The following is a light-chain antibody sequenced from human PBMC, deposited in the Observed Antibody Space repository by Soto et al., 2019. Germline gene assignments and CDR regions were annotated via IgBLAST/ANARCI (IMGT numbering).Light chain of an antibody. CDR2: AAS. V-gene: IGKV1-27*01. Sequence: DIQLTQSPSSLPASVGDRVTITCRASQGIGNNLAWYQQKPGKVTNLLIYAASTLHSGVPSRFSGSGSGTDFTLTISSLQPEDVATYYCQTYDSVPWTFGQGPKV. CDR3: QTYDSVPWT. CDR1: QGIGNN. J-gene: IGKJ1*01.